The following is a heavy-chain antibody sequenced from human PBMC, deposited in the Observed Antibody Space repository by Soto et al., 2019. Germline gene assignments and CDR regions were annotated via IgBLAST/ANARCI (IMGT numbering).Heavy chain of an antibody. V-gene: IGHV3-23*01. D-gene: IGHD6-19*01. CDR3: ARTDKYNSQSSGWATGFDY. J-gene: IGHJ4*02. CDR1: GFIFSNYA. Sequence: EVQLLESGGDLVQPGGSLRLSCAASGFIFSNYAMTWVRQAPGKGPEWVSTFTSGGSTYYIDTVKGRFTISRDNSKNTLYLQMNSLRAEDTAVYYCARTDKYNSQSSGWATGFDYWGQGTVVTVSS. CDR2: FTSGGST.